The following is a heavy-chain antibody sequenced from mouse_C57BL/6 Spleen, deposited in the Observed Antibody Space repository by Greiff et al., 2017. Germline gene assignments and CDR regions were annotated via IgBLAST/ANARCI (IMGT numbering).Heavy chain of an antibody. CDR2: INPSNGGT. J-gene: IGHJ2*01. V-gene: IGHV1-53*01. CDR3: AREGGYGFFDY. Sequence: QVQLQQPGTELVKPGASVKPGASGYTFTSYWMHWVKQRPGQGLEWIGNINPSNGGTNYNEKFKSKATLTVDKSSSTAYMQLSSLTSEDSAVYYCAREGGYGFFDYWGKGTTLTVSA. D-gene: IGHD2-2*01. CDR1: GYTFTSYW.